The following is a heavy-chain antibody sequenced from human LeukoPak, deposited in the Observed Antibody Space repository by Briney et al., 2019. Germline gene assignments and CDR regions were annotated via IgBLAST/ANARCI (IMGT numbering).Heavy chain of an antibody. J-gene: IGHJ4*02. CDR1: GFIFSDYY. D-gene: IGHD5-12*01. V-gene: IGHV3-72*01. Sequence: PGGSLRLSCAASGFIFSDYYMDWVRQAPGKGLEWVGRSRNKANRFTTVYAASVKDRFTISRDDSKDSLHLQMNSLKPEDTAVYYCVRGYNSFDSWAREPWSPSPQ. CDR3: VRGYNSFDS. CDR2: SRNKANRFTT.